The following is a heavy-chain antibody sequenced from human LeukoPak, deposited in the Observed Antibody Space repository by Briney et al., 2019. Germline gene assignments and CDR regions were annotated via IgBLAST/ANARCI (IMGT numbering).Heavy chain of an antibody. CDR1: GFTVSNNY. J-gene: IGHJ5*02. CDR2: IYSAGGT. V-gene: IGHV3-53*01. CDR3: VRNSGELGA. D-gene: IGHD2-21*01. Sequence: PGGSLRLSCAASGFTVSNNYMSWVRRAAGKGLEWVALIYSAGGTYYADSVKGRFTISGDNSKNTLHLQMNSLRAEDTAVYYCVRNSGELGAWGQGTLVTVSS.